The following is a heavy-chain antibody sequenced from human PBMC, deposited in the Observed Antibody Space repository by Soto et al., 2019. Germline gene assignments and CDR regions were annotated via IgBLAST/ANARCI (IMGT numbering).Heavy chain of an antibody. CDR2: INHSGST. D-gene: IGHD6-13*01. Sequence: QVQLQQWGAGLLKPSETLSLTCAVYGGSFSGYYWSWIRQPPGKGLEWIGEINHSGSTNYNPSLKSRVTISVETSKNQFSLKLSSVTAADTAVYYCARGGVAAAGAAADAFDIWGQGTMVTVSS. CDR1: GGSFSGYY. J-gene: IGHJ3*02. V-gene: IGHV4-34*01. CDR3: ARGGVAAAGAAADAFDI.